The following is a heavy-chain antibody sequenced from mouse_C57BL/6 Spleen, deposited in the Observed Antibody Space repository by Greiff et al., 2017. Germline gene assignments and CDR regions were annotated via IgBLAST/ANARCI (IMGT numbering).Heavy chain of an antibody. CDR1: GYAFSSSW. D-gene: IGHD4-1*01. CDR3: ARTGTYAMDY. Sequence: VQLQQSGPELVKPGASVKISCKASGYAFSSSWMNWVKQRPGQGLEWIGRIYPGDGDTNYNGKFKGKATLTADKSSSTAYMQLSSLTSEDSAVYFCARTGTYAMDYWGQGTSVTVSS. CDR2: IYPGDGDT. V-gene: IGHV1-82*01. J-gene: IGHJ4*01.